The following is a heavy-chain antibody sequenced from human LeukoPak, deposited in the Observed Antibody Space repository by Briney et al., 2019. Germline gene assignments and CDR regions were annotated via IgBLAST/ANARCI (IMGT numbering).Heavy chain of an antibody. V-gene: IGHV3-66*02. Sequence: PRGSLRLSCAASGFTVSSNYMSWVRQAPGKGMEWVSVIYSGGSTYYADTVRGRFTISRDNSKNTLYLQMNSLRAEDTAVYYCARTPPNPHYHDRSGGFDYWGQGTLVTVSS. CDR2: IYSGGST. J-gene: IGHJ4*02. CDR3: ARTPPNPHYHDRSGGFDY. D-gene: IGHD3-22*01. CDR1: GFTVSSNY.